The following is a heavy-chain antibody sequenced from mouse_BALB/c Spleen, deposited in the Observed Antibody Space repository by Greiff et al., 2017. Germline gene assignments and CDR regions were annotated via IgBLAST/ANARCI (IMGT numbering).Heavy chain of an antibody. Sequence: EVQVVEPGGGLVKPGGSLKLSCAASGFTFSSYTMSWVRQTPGKRLEWVATISSGGSYTYYPDSVKGRFTISRDNTTTTLYLQMSSLKSEDTAMYYCTRDDSYYTEGFYWGQGTTLTVSS. J-gene: IGHJ2*01. CDR3: TRDDSYYTEGFY. CDR2: ISSGGSYT. D-gene: IGHD2-3*01. V-gene: IGHV5-6-4*01. CDR1: GFTFSSYT.